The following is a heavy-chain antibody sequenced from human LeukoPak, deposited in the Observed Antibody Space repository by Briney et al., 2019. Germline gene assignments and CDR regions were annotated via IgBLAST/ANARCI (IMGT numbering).Heavy chain of an antibody. V-gene: IGHV5-51*01. Sequence: GESLKISCKGSGYTFTNYWIGWVRQMPGKGLEWMGIIYPGDSDTRYSPSFQGQVTISADKSISTAYLQWSSLKASDTAMYYCARSSRWDHFQYFDYWGQGTLVTVSP. CDR1: GYTFTNYW. J-gene: IGHJ4*02. D-gene: IGHD6-13*01. CDR2: IYPGDSDT. CDR3: ARSSRWDHFQYFDY.